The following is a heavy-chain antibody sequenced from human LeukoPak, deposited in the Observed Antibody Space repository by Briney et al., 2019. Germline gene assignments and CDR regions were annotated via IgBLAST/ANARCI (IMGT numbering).Heavy chain of an antibody. Sequence: SETLSLTCTVSGGSISSYYWSWIRQPPGKGLEWIGYIYYSGSTNYNPSLKSRVTISVDTSKKHFSLRLRSVTAADTAVYYCARGGPWELHIGGQGTMVTVSS. CDR1: GGSISSYY. J-gene: IGHJ3*02. CDR3: ARGGPWELHI. CDR2: IYYSGST. D-gene: IGHD1-26*01. V-gene: IGHV4-59*01.